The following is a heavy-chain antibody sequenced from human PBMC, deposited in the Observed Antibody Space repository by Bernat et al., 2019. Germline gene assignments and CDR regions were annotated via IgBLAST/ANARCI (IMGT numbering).Heavy chain of an antibody. J-gene: IGHJ4*02. CDR1: GFTFSNAW. CDR3: TTDRPLGLYYYGSGSYSHY. Sequence: EVQLVESGGGLVKPGGSLRLSCAASGFTFSNAWMSWVRQAPGKGLGWVGRIKSKTDGGTTDYAAPVKGRFTISRDDSKNTLYLQMNSLKTEDTAVYYCTTDRPLGLYYYGSGSYSHYWGQGTLVTVSS. D-gene: IGHD3-10*01. V-gene: IGHV3-15*01. CDR2: IKSKTDGGTT.